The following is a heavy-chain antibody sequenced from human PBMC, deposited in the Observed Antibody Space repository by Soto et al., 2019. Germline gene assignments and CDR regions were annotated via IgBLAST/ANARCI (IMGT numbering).Heavy chain of an antibody. V-gene: IGHV3-30-3*01. D-gene: IGHD6-19*01. Sequence: QVQLVESGGGVVQPGKSLRLSCAASGFVFRRHNMHWVRQAPGKVLEWVAVISHDGSFKFYADSVKGRFSISRDSSESTLNLQMNSLGAEDTAVYYCAREGEAVAGSFDYWGQGTLVTVSS. CDR1: GFVFRRHN. CDR3: AREGEAVAGSFDY. CDR2: ISHDGSFK. J-gene: IGHJ4*02.